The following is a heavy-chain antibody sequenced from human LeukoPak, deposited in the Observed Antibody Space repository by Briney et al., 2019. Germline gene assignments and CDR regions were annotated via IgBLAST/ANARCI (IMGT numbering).Heavy chain of an antibody. Sequence: PSETLSLTCTVSGGSISGSSYYWGWIRQPPGKGLEWIGSIYYSGSTYYNPSLKSRVTISVDTSKNQFSLKLSSVTAADTAVYYCARHRAVVTAILLYYFDYWGQGTLVTVSS. CDR3: ARHRAVVTAILLYYFDY. J-gene: IGHJ4*02. CDR2: IYYSGST. CDR1: GGSISGSSYY. V-gene: IGHV4-39*01. D-gene: IGHD2-21*02.